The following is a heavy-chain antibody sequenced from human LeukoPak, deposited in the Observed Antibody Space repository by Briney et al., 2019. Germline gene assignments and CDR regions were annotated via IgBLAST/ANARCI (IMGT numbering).Heavy chain of an antibody. Sequence: GESLRLSCAASGFTFSSYAMSWVRQAPGKGLEWVSAISGSGGSTYYADSVKGRFTISRDNSKNTLYLQMNSLRAEDTAVYYCAKSGVHCSSTSCYYNYYYMDVWGKGTTVTVSS. V-gene: IGHV3-23*01. CDR3: AKSGVHCSSTSCYYNYYYMDV. J-gene: IGHJ6*03. D-gene: IGHD2-2*01. CDR1: GFTFSSYA. CDR2: ISGSGGST.